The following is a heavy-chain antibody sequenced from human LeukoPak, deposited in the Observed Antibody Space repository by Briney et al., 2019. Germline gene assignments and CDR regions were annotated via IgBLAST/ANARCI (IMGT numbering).Heavy chain of an antibody. J-gene: IGHJ4*02. CDR3: AKSDSPYSSSWYPWGY. CDR2: ISWNSGSI. Sequence: GGSLRLSCAGSGFIFNNYAMHWVRQPPGKGLEWVSGISWNSGSIDYADSVKGRSTISRDNAKNSLYLQMNSLRVEDTAVYYCAKSDSPYSSSWYPWGYWGQGTLVTVSS. D-gene: IGHD6-13*01. CDR1: GFIFNNYA. V-gene: IGHV3-9*01.